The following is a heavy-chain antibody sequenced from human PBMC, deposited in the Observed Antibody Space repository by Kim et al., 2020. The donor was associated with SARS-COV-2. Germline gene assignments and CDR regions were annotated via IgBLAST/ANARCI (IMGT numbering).Heavy chain of an antibody. J-gene: IGHJ5*02. V-gene: IGHV4-59*13. CDR3: AREHDYGDPNWFDP. CDR2: IYYSGST. Sequence: SETLSLTCTVSGVSISSYYWSWIRQPPGKGLEWIGYIYYSGSTNYNPSLKSRVTISVDTSKNQFSLKLSSVTAADTAVYYCAREHDYGDPNWFDPWGQGTLVTVSS. D-gene: IGHD4-17*01. CDR1: GVSISSYY.